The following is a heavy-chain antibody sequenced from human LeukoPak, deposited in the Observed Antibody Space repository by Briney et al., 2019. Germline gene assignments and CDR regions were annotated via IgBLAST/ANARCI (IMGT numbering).Heavy chain of an antibody. CDR1: DGSISSSSYY. CDR3: ARQYDSGIYNTRYTWFDP. D-gene: IGHD3-10*01. J-gene: IGHJ5*02. Sequence: SETLSLTCTVSDGSISSSSYYWGWIRQPPGKGLEWIGSIYYSGSTYYSPSLKSRVTISVDTSKNQFFLKLSSVTAADTAVYYCARQYDSGIYNTRYTWFDPWGQGILVTVSS. CDR2: IYYSGST. V-gene: IGHV4-39*01.